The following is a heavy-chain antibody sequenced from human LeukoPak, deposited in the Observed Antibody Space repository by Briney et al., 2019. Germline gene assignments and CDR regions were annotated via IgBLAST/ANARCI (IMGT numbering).Heavy chain of an antibody. Sequence: GGSLRLSCAASGFTFSSYSMNWVRQAPGKGLEWVSSISSSSSYIYYADSVKGRFTISRDNAKNSLYLQMNSLRAQDTAVYYCAREVTMVRGAYDYWGQGTLVTVSS. CDR2: ISSSSSYI. J-gene: IGHJ4*02. V-gene: IGHV3-21*01. CDR1: GFTFSSYS. CDR3: AREVTMVRGAYDY. D-gene: IGHD3-10*01.